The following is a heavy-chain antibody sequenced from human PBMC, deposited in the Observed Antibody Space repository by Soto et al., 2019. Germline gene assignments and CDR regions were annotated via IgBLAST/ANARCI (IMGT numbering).Heavy chain of an antibody. J-gene: IGHJ4*02. D-gene: IGHD3-10*01. V-gene: IGHV1-3*01. CDR1: GYTFTNNA. CDR3: ARRNVYAAGSSSFAY. CDR2: INAAIGNT. Sequence: QVQLVQSGAEVKKPGASVKVSCKASGYTFTNNAMHWVRQAPGQRLEWMGWINAAIGNTKYSQKFQGSVTITRDTSANTAYMELSSLRSEDTAVYYCARRNVYAAGSSSFAYWGQGTLVTVSS.